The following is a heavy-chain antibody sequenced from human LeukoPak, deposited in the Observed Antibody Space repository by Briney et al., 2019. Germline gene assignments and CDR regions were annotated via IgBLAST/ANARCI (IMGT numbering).Heavy chain of an antibody. D-gene: IGHD2-2*01. CDR2: IYHSGST. J-gene: IGHJ4*02. CDR3: ARGCSSTSCYDY. CDR1: GGSISSGGYY. Sequence: SETLSLTCIVSGGSISSGGYYWSWIRQPPGKGLEWIGYIYHSGSTYYNPSLKSRVTISVDRSKNQFSLKLSSVTAADTAVYYCARGCSSTSCYDYWGQGTLVTVSS. V-gene: IGHV4-30-2*01.